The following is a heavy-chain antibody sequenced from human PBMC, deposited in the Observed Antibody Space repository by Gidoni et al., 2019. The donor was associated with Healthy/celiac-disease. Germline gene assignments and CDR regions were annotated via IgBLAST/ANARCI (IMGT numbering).Heavy chain of an antibody. CDR3: ANPLISPTAGY. V-gene: IGHV3-23*04. Sequence: EAQVGGAGGGVVQPGGSRRRAGADSGCTCSSYAMSWVRQAPGMGVEWVSAIRCSGGSPYYAASVKGRFTFSRDNSKNTLYLQMNSLRAADTAVYCCANPLISPTAGYWGQGTLVTVSS. J-gene: IGHJ4*02. D-gene: IGHD2-21*02. CDR2: IRCSGGSP. CDR1: GCTCSSYA.